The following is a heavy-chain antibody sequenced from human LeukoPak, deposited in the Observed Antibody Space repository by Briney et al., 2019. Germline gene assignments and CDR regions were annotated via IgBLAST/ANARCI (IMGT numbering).Heavy chain of an antibody. D-gene: IGHD2-2*01. CDR1: GFTFSSYS. Sequence: GGSLRLSCAASGFTFSSYSMNWVRQAPGKGLEWVSSISSSSSYIYYADSVKGRFTISRDNAKNSLYLQMNSLRAEDTAVYYCARDGLVVPAAIGWFDPWGQGTLVTVSS. J-gene: IGHJ5*02. V-gene: IGHV3-21*01. CDR3: ARDGLVVPAAIGWFDP. CDR2: ISSSSSYI.